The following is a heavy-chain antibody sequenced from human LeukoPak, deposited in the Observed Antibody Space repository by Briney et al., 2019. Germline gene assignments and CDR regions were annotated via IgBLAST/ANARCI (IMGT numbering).Heavy chain of an antibody. J-gene: IGHJ4*02. Sequence: SETLSLTCTVSGGSISSYYWSWIRQPAGKGLEWIGRIYTSGSTNYNPSLKSRVTMSVDTSKNLFSLKLSSVTAADTAVYYCARTVDTAMAEYFDYWGQGTLVTVSS. CDR2: IYTSGST. V-gene: IGHV4-4*07. CDR1: GGSISSYY. CDR3: ARTVDTAMAEYFDY. D-gene: IGHD5-18*01.